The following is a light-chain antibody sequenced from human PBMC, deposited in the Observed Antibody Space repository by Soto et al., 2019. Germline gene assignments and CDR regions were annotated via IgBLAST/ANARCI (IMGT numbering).Light chain of an antibody. J-gene: IGKJ1*01. CDR2: GES. CDR3: QQYGSSPRT. V-gene: IGKV3-20*01. CDR1: QSVSSN. Sequence: VLTQSPGTLSLSPGDSATLSCRASQSVSSNLAWYQQKTGQAPRILIYGESSRATGIPDRFSGSGSGTDLNLTISSLEPEDFAVFYCQQYGSSPRTFGQGTKVDIK.